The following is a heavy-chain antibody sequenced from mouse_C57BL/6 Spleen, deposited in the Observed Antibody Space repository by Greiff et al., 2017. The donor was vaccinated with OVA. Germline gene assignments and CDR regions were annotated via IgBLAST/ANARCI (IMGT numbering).Heavy chain of an antibody. D-gene: IGHD2-14*01. J-gene: IGHJ3*01. CDR2: INPGSGGT. CDR1: GYAFTNYL. CDR3: ARSDYGYGCSY. V-gene: IGHV1-54*01. Sequence: QVQLQQSGAELVRPGTSVKVSCKASGYAFTNYLIEWVKQRPGQGLEWIGVINPGSGGTNYNEKFKGKATLTADKSSSTAYMQLSSLTSEDSAVSFCARSDYGYGCSYWGQGTLFTVSA.